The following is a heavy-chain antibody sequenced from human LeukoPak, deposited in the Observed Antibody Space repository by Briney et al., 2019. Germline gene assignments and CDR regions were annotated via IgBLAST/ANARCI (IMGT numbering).Heavy chain of an antibody. J-gene: IGHJ5*02. Sequence: GGSLRLSCAASGFTFSSYAMSWVRQAPGKGLEWVSAISGSGGSTYYADSVKGRFTISGDNSKNTLYLQMNSLRAEDTAVYYCAKDRYYDFWSGYPNWFDPWGQGTLVTVSS. CDR2: ISGSGGST. D-gene: IGHD3-3*01. CDR1: GFTFSSYA. CDR3: AKDRYYDFWSGYPNWFDP. V-gene: IGHV3-23*01.